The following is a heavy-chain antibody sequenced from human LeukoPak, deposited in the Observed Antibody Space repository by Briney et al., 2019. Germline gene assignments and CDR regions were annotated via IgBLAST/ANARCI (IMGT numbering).Heavy chain of an antibody. Sequence: PSETLSLTCTVSGGSISSGDYYWSWIRQPPGKGLEWIGYIYYSGSTYYNPSLKSRVTISVGTSKNQFSLKLSSVTAADTAVYYCASMVRGVAGPDYWGQGTLVTVSS. V-gene: IGHV4-30-4*01. D-gene: IGHD3-10*01. CDR2: IYYSGST. CDR1: GGSISSGDYY. CDR3: ASMVRGVAGPDY. J-gene: IGHJ4*02.